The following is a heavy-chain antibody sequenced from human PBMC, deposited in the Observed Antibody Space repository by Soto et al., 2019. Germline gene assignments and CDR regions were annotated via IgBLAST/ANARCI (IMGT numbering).Heavy chain of an antibody. J-gene: IGHJ6*02. Sequence: ASVKVSCKASGYTFTSYGISWVRQAPGQGLEWMGWISAYNGNTNYAQKLQGRVTMTTDTSTSTVYMELRSLRSDDTAVYYCAREPSSLAAAGSSYGLDVWGQGTSVTVSS. D-gene: IGHD6-13*01. CDR1: GYTFTSYG. CDR2: ISAYNGNT. V-gene: IGHV1-18*01. CDR3: AREPSSLAAAGSSYGLDV.